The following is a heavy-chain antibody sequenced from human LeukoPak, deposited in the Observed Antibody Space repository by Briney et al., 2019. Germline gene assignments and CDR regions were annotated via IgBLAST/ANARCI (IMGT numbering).Heavy chain of an antibody. D-gene: IGHD5-24*01. CDR3: TRVGYIDEGIDY. CDR2: IKQDGSKK. J-gene: IGHJ4*02. CDR1: GFPFSSYW. Sequence: GGSLRLSRVASGFPFSSYWMTWVRQAPGKGLEWVANIKQDGSKKSYVDSVKGRFAISRDNAKNSLYLQMNSLRAEDTAIYYCTRVGYIDEGIDYWGQGTLVTVSS. V-gene: IGHV3-7*04.